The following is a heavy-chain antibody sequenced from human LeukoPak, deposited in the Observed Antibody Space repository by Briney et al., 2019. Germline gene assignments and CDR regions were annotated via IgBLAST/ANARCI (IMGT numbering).Heavy chain of an antibody. CDR3: ARGLIAPFDY. D-gene: IGHD3-16*01. Sequence: GGSLRLSCAASGFTFSSYGMHWVRQAPGKGLEWVAFIRYDGSNKYYADSVKGRFTISRDNAKNSLYLQMNSLRAEDTAVYHCARGLIAPFDYWGQGTLVTVSS. J-gene: IGHJ4*02. V-gene: IGHV3-30*02. CDR2: IRYDGSNK. CDR1: GFTFSSYG.